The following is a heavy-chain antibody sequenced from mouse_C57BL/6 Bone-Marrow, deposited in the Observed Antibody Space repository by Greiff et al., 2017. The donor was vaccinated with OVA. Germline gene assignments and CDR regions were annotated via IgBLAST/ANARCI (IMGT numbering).Heavy chain of an antibody. Sequence: VQLQQSGAELAKPGASVKLSCKASGYTFTSYWMHWVKQRPGQGLEWIGYINPSSGYTKYNQKFKDKATLTADKSSSTAYMQLSSLTYEDSAVYYCARSYYSNYDWFAYWGQGTLVTVSA. J-gene: IGHJ3*01. V-gene: IGHV1-7*01. CDR3: ARSYYSNYDWFAY. CDR2: INPSSGYT. D-gene: IGHD2-5*01. CDR1: GYTFTSYW.